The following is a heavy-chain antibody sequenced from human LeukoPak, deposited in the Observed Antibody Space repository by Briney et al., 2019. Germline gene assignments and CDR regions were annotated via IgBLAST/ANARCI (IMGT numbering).Heavy chain of an antibody. CDR3: ARHQWLYDL. J-gene: IGHJ4*02. CDR2: ISVYNGNT. V-gene: IGHV1-18*01. D-gene: IGHD6-19*01. CDR1: GYTFTSYG. Sequence: GASVKVSCKASGYTFTSYGISWVRQAPGQGLEWMGWISVYNGNTNYAQKLQGRVTMTTDTSTNTAYMELRSLGSDDTAVYYCARHQWLYDLWGQGTLVTVPS.